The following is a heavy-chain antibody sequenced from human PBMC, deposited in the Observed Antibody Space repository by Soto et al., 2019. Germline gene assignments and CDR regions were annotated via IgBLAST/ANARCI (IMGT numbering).Heavy chain of an antibody. D-gene: IGHD3-16*01. J-gene: IGHJ6*02. CDR2: ISGSGGST. Sequence: GGSLRLSCAASGFTFSSYSMSWVRQAPGKGLEWVSAISGSGGSTYYADSAKGRFTISRDNSKNTLYLQMNSMRAEDTAVYYCAKAQRWGDYYYGMDVPGQGTTVPVSS. CDR3: AKAQRWGDYYYGMDV. V-gene: IGHV3-23*01. CDR1: GFTFSSYS.